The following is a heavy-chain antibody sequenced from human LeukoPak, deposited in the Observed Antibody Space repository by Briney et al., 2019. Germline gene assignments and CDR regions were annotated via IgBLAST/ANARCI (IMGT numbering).Heavy chain of an antibody. CDR3: ARTSPDYYDSSGYFY. CDR2: INPNSGGT. D-gene: IGHD3-22*01. V-gene: IGHV1-2*02. CDR1: GYTFTGYY. Sequence: GASVKVSCKASGYTFTGYYMHWVRQAPGQGLEWMGWINPNSGGTNYAQKFQGRVTMTTDTSTSTAYMELRSLRSDDTAVYYCARTSPDYYDSSGYFYWGQGTLVTVSS. J-gene: IGHJ4*02.